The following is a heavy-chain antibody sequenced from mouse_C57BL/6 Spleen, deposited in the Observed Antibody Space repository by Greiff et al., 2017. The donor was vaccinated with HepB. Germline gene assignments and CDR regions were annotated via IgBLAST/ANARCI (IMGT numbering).Heavy chain of an antibody. Sequence: EVKLEESGGGLVQPGGSMKLSCVASGFTFSNYWMNWVRQSPEKGLEWVAQIRLKSDNYATHYAESVKGRFTISRDDSKSSVYLQMNNLRAEDTGIYYCTDGYGSSFAYWGQGTLVTVSA. CDR1: GFTFSNYW. D-gene: IGHD1-1*01. V-gene: IGHV6-3*01. J-gene: IGHJ3*01. CDR3: TDGYGSSFAY. CDR2: IRLKSDNYAT.